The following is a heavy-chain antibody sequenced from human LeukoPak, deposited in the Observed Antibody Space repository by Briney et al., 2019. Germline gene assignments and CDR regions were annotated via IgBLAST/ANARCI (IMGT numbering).Heavy chain of an antibody. J-gene: IGHJ3*02. CDR2: ISAYNGNT. CDR3: AKGPGWLPTADDAFDI. Sequence: GASVKVSCKASGYTFSSYGSSWVRQAPGQGLEWMGWISAYNGNTKYAQNLQGRVTMTTDPSTSTAYMELRSLRSDDTAVYYCAKGPGWLPTADDAFDIWGQGTMVTVSS. V-gene: IGHV1-18*01. D-gene: IGHD5-12*01. CDR1: GYTFSSYG.